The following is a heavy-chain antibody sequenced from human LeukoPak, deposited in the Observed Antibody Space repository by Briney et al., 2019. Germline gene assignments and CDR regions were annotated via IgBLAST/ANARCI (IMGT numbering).Heavy chain of an antibody. CDR3: AKDFQVATMIVVDPSGLN. D-gene: IGHD3-22*01. CDR2: ISGSGGST. Sequence: PGGSLRLSCAASVFTFSSYAMSWVRQAPGKGLEWVSAISGSGGSTYYADSVKGRFTISSDNSKNTLYLQMNSLRAEDTAVYYCAKDFQVATMIVVDPSGLNWGQGTLVTVSS. J-gene: IGHJ4*02. V-gene: IGHV3-23*01. CDR1: VFTFSSYA.